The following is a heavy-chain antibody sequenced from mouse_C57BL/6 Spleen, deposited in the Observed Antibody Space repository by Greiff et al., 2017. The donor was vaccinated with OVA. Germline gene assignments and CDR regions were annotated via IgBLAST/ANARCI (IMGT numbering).Heavy chain of an antibody. J-gene: IGHJ4*01. V-gene: IGHV5-16*01. CDR3: ARDNGNYGMDY. CDR1: GFTFSDYY. Sequence: EVQLQQSEGGLVQPGSSMKLSCTASGFTFSDYYMAWVRQVPEKGLEWVANINYDGSSTYYLDSLKSRFIISRDNAKNILYLQMSSLKSEDTATYYCARDNGNYGMDYWGQGTSVTVSS. CDR2: INYDGSST. D-gene: IGHD2-1*01.